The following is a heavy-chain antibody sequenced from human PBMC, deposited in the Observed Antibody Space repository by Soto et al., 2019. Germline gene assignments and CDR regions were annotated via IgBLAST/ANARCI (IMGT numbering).Heavy chain of an antibody. CDR2: ITTHNGDT. D-gene: IGHD3-9*01. V-gene: IGHV1-18*04. J-gene: IGHJ6*03. CDR1: GDTLKTFD. CDR3: ARFDFTRAVDNYGYCMEV. Sequence: QVQLVQSGAEVKRPGASVKVSCKASGDTLKTFDVSWVRQAPGQGPEWMAWITTHNGDTNFAQKCRSRACSNAGTSAATAFMELRNLRSDATGVSFCARFDFTRAVDNYGYCMEVWGQWT.